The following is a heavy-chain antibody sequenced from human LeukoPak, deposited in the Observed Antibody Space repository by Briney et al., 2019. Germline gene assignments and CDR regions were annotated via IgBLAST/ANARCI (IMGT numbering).Heavy chain of an antibody. Sequence: PGGSLRLSCAASGFTFSDYYMSWIRQAPGKELKWVSYISSSGSTIYYADSVKGRFTISRDNAKNSLYLQMNSLRAEDTAVYYCAREPSYCSSTSCYAFDIWGQGTMVTVSS. CDR3: AREPSYCSSTSCYAFDI. V-gene: IGHV3-11*01. CDR2: ISSSGSTI. D-gene: IGHD2-2*01. J-gene: IGHJ3*02. CDR1: GFTFSDYY.